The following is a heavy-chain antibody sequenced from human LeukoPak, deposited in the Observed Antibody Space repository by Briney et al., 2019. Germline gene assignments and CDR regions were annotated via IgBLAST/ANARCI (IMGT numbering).Heavy chain of an antibody. V-gene: IGHV3-7*01. CDR1: GFTFSSYW. J-gene: IGHJ4*02. CDR2: IKQDGSEK. D-gene: IGHD6-19*01. Sequence: GGSLRLSCAASGFTFSSYWMSWVRQAPGKGLEWVANIKQDGSEKYYVDSVKGRFTISRDNAKNSLYLQMNSPRAEDTAVYYCARTYSSPYFDYWGQGTLVTVSS. CDR3: ARTYSSPYFDY.